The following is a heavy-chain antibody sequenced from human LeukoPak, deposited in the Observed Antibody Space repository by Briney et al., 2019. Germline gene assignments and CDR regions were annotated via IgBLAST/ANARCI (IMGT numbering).Heavy chain of an antibody. V-gene: IGHV3-15*01. Sequence: PGGSLRLSCAASGFTFRDAWMSWVRQAPAMGLEWVGRIKSKTDDGTTDYAAPVKGRFTISRDDSKNTLFLQMNSLKTDDTAVYYCVAGYYYDSSGYYYWSYWGQGTLVTVSS. CDR2: IKSKTDDGTT. D-gene: IGHD3-22*01. CDR3: VAGYYYDSSGYYYWSY. CDR1: GFTFRDAW. J-gene: IGHJ4*02.